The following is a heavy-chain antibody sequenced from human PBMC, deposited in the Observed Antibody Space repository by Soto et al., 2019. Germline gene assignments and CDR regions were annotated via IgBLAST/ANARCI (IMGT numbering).Heavy chain of an antibody. CDR2: ISSSGGTI. CDR3: ARAEGSGSYYSPYYYYYMDV. CDR1: GFTFSDYY. V-gene: IGHV3-11*01. Sequence: GGSLRLSCAASGFTFSDYYMSWIRQAPGKGLEWVSYISSSGGTIYYADSVKGRFTISRDNAKNSLYLQMNSLRAEEPAVYYCARAEGSGSYYSPYYYYYMDVWGKGTTVTVSS. D-gene: IGHD3-10*01. J-gene: IGHJ6*03.